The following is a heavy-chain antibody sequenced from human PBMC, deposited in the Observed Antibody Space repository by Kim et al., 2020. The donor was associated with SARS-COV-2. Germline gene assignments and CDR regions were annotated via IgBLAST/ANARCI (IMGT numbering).Heavy chain of an antibody. Sequence: GGSLRLSCAASGFTFSSYEMNWVRQAPGKGLEWVSYISSSGSTIYYADSVKGRFTISRDNAKNSLYLQMNSLRAEDTAVYYCARDHPDTTTYYYYYYMDVWGKGTTVTVSS. V-gene: IGHV3-48*03. J-gene: IGHJ6*03. D-gene: IGHD1-1*01. CDR2: ISSSGSTI. CDR1: GFTFSSYE. CDR3: ARDHPDTTTYYYYYYMDV.